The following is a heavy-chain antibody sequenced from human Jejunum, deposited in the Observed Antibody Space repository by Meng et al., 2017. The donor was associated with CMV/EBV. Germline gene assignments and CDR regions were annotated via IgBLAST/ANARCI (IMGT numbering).Heavy chain of an antibody. J-gene: IGHJ4*02. D-gene: IGHD3-3*01. CDR2: IHDTGST. CDR1: GGSKGSGDYY. Sequence: QAQLQGSGPGLVKPSQPRSLTWPVSGGSKGSGDYYWSWIRQPPGKGLEWIGYIHDTGSTYYNPSLKSRVDISLGTSRNHFSLTLSSVTAEDTAVYFCARGSIFVSFDSWGQGTLVTVSS. CDR3: ARGSIFVSFDS. V-gene: IGHV4-30-4*08.